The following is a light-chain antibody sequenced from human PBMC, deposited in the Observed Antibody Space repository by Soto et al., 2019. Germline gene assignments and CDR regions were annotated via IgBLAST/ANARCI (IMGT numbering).Light chain of an antibody. V-gene: IGKV3-15*01. CDR1: QTVSSN. CDR2: DAY. Sequence: ETVMTQSPATLSVSPGERAALSCRASQTVSSNLAWYQQKPGQIHRLLIYDAYTRATGIQARFSGSGSGTEFTLTIRSLEPEDFAVYYCQQRSDWPWTFGQGTKVDIK. CDR3: QQRSDWPWT. J-gene: IGKJ1*01.